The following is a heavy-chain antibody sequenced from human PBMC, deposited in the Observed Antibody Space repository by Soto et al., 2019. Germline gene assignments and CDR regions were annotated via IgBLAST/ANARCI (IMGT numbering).Heavy chain of an antibody. Sequence: GESLKISCKGSGYSFTSYWISWVRQMPGKGLEWMGRIDPSDSYTNYSPSFQGHVTISADKSISTAYLQWSSLKASDTAMYYCARRWENIDAAGTPYYFDYWGQGTLVTVSS. CDR3: ARRWENIDAAGTPYYFDY. D-gene: IGHD6-13*01. V-gene: IGHV5-10-1*01. J-gene: IGHJ4*02. CDR1: GYSFTSYW. CDR2: IDPSDSYT.